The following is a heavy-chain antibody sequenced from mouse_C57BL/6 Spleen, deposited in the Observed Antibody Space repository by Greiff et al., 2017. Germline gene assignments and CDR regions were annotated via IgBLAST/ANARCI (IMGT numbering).Heavy chain of an antibody. CDR3: ARSGAGTLWFAY. CDR2: IDPEDGET. J-gene: IGHJ3*01. D-gene: IGHD3-1*01. CDR1: GSNIKDYY. Sequence: EVKLVEPGAELVKPGASVKLSCTASGSNIKDYYMHWVKQRTEQGLEWIGRIDPEDGETKSAPKFQGKATITADTSSNTAYLQLISLTSEDTAVYYCARSGAGTLWFAYWGQGTLVTVSA. V-gene: IGHV14-2*01.